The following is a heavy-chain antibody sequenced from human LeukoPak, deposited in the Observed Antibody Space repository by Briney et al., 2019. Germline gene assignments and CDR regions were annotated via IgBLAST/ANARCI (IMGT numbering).Heavy chain of an antibody. CDR1: GFTFSSYW. CDR2: IKQDGSEK. Sequence: GGSLRLSCAASGFTFSSYWMSWVRQAPGKGLEWVANIKQDGSEKYYVDSVKGRFTISRDNAKNSLYLQMNSLRAEDTAVYYCARYSRIVGVASAFDIWGQGTMVTVSS. V-gene: IGHV3-7*01. D-gene: IGHD1-26*01. CDR3: ARYSRIVGVASAFDI. J-gene: IGHJ3*02.